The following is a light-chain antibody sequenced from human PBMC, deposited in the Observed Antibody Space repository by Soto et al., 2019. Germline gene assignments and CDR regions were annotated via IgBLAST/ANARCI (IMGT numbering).Light chain of an antibody. CDR2: DES. CDR1: QGFXSY. V-gene: IGKV3-11*01. Sequence: IVLTQSPSTLSLSPGERATLACRASQGFXSYLGWYQQKPGQAPRLLVXDESNRATDVPPRFSGSGSGKDFTLTISSLEPEDFAVYYCQQRSSWPTSTFGQGTRLEIK. CDR3: QQRSSWPTST. J-gene: IGKJ5*01.